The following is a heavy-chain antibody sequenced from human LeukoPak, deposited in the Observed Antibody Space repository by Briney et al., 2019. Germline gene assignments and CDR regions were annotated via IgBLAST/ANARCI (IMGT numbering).Heavy chain of an antibody. CDR3: ARVGVAGVDNWFDP. Sequence: ASVKVSCKASGYTFTSYGISGVRQAPGQGGEGMGWISAYNGNTKYAQKLQGRDTNTTDTSTSTAYMELRSLRSDDTAVYYCARVGVAGVDNWFDPWGQGTLVTVSS. V-gene: IGHV1-18*01. D-gene: IGHD6-19*01. CDR1: GYTFTSYG. J-gene: IGHJ5*02. CDR2: ISAYNGNT.